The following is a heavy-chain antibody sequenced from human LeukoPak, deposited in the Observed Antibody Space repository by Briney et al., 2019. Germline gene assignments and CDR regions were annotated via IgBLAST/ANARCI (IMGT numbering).Heavy chain of an antibody. Sequence: SETLSLTCAVSGDSISSSNWWSWVRQPPGKGLVWIGEIYHSGSTNYNPSLKSRVTISVDKSKNQFSLKLSSVTAADTAVYYCARASEIVVVTATNVEYFDYWGQGTLVTVSS. CDR3: ARASEIVVVTATNVEYFDY. D-gene: IGHD2-21*02. J-gene: IGHJ4*02. V-gene: IGHV4-4*02. CDR1: GDSISSSNW. CDR2: IYHSGST.